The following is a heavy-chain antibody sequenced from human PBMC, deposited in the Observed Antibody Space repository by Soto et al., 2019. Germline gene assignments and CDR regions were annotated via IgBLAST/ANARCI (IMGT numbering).Heavy chain of an antibody. CDR3: ARGPGNP. V-gene: IGHV4-28*01. J-gene: IGHJ5*02. Sequence: SETLSLTCAVSGAPITSNNWWAWIRRSPGKGLEWIGDIYYSGSTYYNPSLKSRVTISVDTSKNQFSLKLSSVTAADTAVYYCARGPGNPWGQGTLVTVSS. CDR1: GAPITSNNW. CDR2: IYYSGST.